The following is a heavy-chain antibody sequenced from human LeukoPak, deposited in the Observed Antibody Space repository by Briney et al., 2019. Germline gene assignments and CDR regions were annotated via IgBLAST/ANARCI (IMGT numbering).Heavy chain of an antibody. D-gene: IGHD3-22*01. CDR3: ARDSGPLRITMIVGRRAFDI. J-gene: IGHJ3*02. CDR1: GGSISSGDYY. CDR2: IYYSGST. Sequence: SQTLSLTCTVSGGSISSGDYYWSWIRQPPGKGLEWIGYIYYSGSTYYNPSLKSRVTISVDTSKNQFSLKLSSVTAADTAVYYCARDSGPLRITMIVGRRAFDIWGQGTMVTVSS. V-gene: IGHV4-30-4*01.